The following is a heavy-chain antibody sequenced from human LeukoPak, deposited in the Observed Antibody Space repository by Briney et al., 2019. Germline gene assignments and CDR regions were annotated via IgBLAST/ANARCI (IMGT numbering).Heavy chain of an antibody. D-gene: IGHD4-11*01. CDR2: ISGSGGST. Sequence: GGSLRLSCAASGFIFATYGIHWVRQAPGKGLEWVSAISGSGGSTYYADSVKGRFTISRDNSKNTLYLQMNSLRAEDTAVYCCAKANSLSKVPWYWGQGTLVTVSS. V-gene: IGHV3-23*01. CDR1: GFIFATYG. J-gene: IGHJ4*02. CDR3: AKANSLSKVPWY.